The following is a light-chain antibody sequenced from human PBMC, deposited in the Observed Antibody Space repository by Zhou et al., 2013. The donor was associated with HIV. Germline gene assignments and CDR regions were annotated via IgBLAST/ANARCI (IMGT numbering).Light chain of an antibody. CDR3: QQFHTYPYT. V-gene: IGKV1-5*03. J-gene: IGKJ3*01. Sequence: DIQMTQSPSTLSASVGDRVTITCRASQSIGSWLAWYQQKPGKAPKLLISKTSSLETGVPSRFRGSGSGTEFTLNISSLQPDDFATYSCQQFHTYPYTFGPGTTVDIK. CDR1: QSIGSW. CDR2: KTS.